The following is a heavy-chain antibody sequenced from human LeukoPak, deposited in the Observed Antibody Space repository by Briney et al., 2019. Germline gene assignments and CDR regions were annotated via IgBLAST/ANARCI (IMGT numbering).Heavy chain of an antibody. CDR2: ISYDGGNK. CDR1: GFTFSSYG. CDR3: AKNRDRGVPTYYYDSSGSSHFDL. D-gene: IGHD3-22*01. J-gene: IGHJ2*01. Sequence: GGSLRLSCAASGFTFSSYGMHWVRQAPGKGLEWVAAISYDGGNKYYADSVKGRFTISRDNSKNTLYLQMNSLRAEDTAVYYCAKNRDRGVPTYYYDSSGSSHFDLWGRGTLVTVSS. V-gene: IGHV3-30*18.